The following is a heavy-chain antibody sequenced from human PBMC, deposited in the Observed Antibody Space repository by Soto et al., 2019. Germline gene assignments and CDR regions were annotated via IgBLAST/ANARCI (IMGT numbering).Heavy chain of an antibody. J-gene: IGHJ5*02. CDR1: GYTFTGYY. D-gene: IGHD6-6*01. CDR3: ARGIAARRKWFDP. V-gene: IGHV1-2*02. Sequence: ASVKVSCKASGYTFTGYYMHWVRQAPGQGLEWMGWINPNSGGTNYAQKFQGRVTMTRDTSISTAYMELSRLRSDDKAVYYCARGIAARRKWFDPRGQGTLVTVSS. CDR2: INPNSGGT.